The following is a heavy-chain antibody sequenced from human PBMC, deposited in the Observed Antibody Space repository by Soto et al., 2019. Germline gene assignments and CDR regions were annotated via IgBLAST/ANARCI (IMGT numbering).Heavy chain of an antibody. Sequence: GGSLRLSCAASGFTFSSYGMHWVRQAPGKGLEWVAVISYDGSNKYYADSVKGRFTISRDNSKNTLYLQMNSLRAEDTAVYYCASFEYSSFDWFDPWGQGTLVTVSS. V-gene: IGHV3-30*03. CDR3: ASFEYSSFDWFDP. CDR2: ISYDGSNK. J-gene: IGHJ5*02. D-gene: IGHD6-6*01. CDR1: GFTFSSYG.